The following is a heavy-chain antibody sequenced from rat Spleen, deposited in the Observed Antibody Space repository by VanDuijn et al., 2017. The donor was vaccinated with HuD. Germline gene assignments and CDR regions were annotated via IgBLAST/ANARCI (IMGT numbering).Heavy chain of an antibody. Sequence: QVQLKESGPGLVQPSQTLSLTCTVSGFSLTNFGVTWVRQPPGKGLEWIGAIWSGGSTDYSSALKSRLSISRDTSKSQLLLKMNSLQTEDTAMYFCARANRESYAHFDYWGQGVMVTVSS. D-gene: IGHD1-12*01. V-gene: IGHV2-16*01. CDR2: IWSGGST. J-gene: IGHJ2*01. CDR1: GFSLTNFG. CDR3: ARANRESYAHFDY.